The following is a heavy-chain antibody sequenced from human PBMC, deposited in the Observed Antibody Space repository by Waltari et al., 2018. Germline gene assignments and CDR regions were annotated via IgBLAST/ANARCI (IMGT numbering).Heavy chain of an antibody. CDR2: IIPIFGTA. V-gene: IGHV1-69*12. J-gene: IGHJ4*02. CDR1: GGTFSSYA. Sequence: QVQLVQSGAEVKKPGSSVKVSCKASGGTFSSYAISWVRQAPGQGLEWMGGIIPIFGTANYSQKVQGRVTITADESTSTAYMELSSLRSEDTAVYYCARVTHSGYGPGPLDYWGQGTLVTVSS. CDR3: ARVTHSGYGPGPLDY. D-gene: IGHD5-12*01.